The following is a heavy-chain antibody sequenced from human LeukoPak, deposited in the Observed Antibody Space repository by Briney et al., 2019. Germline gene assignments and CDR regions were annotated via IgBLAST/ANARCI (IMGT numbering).Heavy chain of an antibody. Sequence: PGGSLRLSCAASGFTFSSYGMSWVRQAPGKGLEWVSAISGSGGSTYYADSVKGRFTISRDNSKDTLYLQMNSLRAEDTAVYYCAKGDGYNQQSLDYWGQGILVTVSS. V-gene: IGHV3-23*01. D-gene: IGHD5-24*01. CDR3: AKGDGYNQQSLDY. CDR2: ISGSGGST. CDR1: GFTFSSYG. J-gene: IGHJ4*02.